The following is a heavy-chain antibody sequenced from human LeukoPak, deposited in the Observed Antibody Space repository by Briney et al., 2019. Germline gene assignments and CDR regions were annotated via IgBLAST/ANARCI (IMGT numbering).Heavy chain of an antibody. V-gene: IGHV4-59*01. D-gene: IGHD1-26*01. CDR2: IYYSGSP. CDR1: GDSISSDY. CDR3: ARQSGNYPYYFDD. Sequence: PSETLSLTCTVSGDSISSDYWSWIRQPPGKELEWIGYIYYSGSPSYNPSLKSRVIMSVDTSKNHFSLNLTSVTTADTAVYYCARQSGNYPYYFDDWGQGIMVTVSS. J-gene: IGHJ4*02.